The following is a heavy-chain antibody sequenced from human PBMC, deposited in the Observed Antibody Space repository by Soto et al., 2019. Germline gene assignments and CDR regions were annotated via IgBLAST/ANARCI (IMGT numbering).Heavy chain of an antibody. CDR1: GVSISSGGYY. Sequence: SETRSLTCPVSGVSISSGGYYWSWIRQHPGKGLEWIGYIYYSGSTYYNPSLKSRVTISVDTSKNQFSLKLSSVTAADTAVYYCARGNTMIVVAHDAFDIWGQGTMVTFSS. CDR2: IYYSGST. CDR3: ARGNTMIVVAHDAFDI. D-gene: IGHD3-22*01. V-gene: IGHV4-31*03. J-gene: IGHJ3*02.